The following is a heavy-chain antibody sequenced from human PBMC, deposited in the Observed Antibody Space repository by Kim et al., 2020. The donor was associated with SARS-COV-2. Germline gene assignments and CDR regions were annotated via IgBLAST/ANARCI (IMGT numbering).Heavy chain of an antibody. CDR3: ARGVFNYDILTGYYYFDY. Sequence: SETLSLTCTVSGGSISSYYWSWIRQPAGKGLEWIGRIYTSGSTNYNPSLKSRVTMSVDTSKNQFSLKLSSVTAADTAVYYCARGVFNYDILTGYYYFDYWGQGTLVTVSS. J-gene: IGHJ4*02. V-gene: IGHV4-4*07. CDR2: IYTSGST. D-gene: IGHD3-9*01. CDR1: GGSISSYY.